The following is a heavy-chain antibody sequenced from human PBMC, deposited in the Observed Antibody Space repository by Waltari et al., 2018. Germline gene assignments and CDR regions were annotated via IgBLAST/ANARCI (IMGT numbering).Heavy chain of an antibody. Sequence: QARLLQSGPEVKKPGSSVMLSCQTSGSSFISLGISWGRQAPGQGLEWMGGVTPLFNTPNNAHTCQDRVTITTDTSTDTAYMELSNLRSEDTAIYYCAARDYCNGGTCFSILESWGQGALVTVSS. CDR3: AARDYCNGGTCFSILES. V-gene: IGHV1-69*06. J-gene: IGHJ4*02. CDR1: GSSFISLG. D-gene: IGHD2-15*01. CDR2: VTPLFNTP.